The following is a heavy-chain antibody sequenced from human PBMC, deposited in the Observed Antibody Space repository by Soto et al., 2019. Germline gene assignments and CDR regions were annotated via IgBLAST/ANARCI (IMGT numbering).Heavy chain of an antibody. CDR2: IDPSDSYT. J-gene: IGHJ6*02. Sequence: GESLKISCKGSGYSFTSYWISWVRQMPGKGLEWMGRIDPSDSYTNYSPSFQGHVTISADKSISTAYLQWSSLKASDTAMYYCARLTRSAGGYYYYYGMDVWGQGTTVTVSS. V-gene: IGHV5-10-1*01. D-gene: IGHD6-13*01. CDR3: ARLTRSAGGYYYYYGMDV. CDR1: GYSFTSYW.